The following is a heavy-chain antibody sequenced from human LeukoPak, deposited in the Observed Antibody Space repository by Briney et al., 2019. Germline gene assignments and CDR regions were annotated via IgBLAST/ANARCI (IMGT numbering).Heavy chain of an antibody. J-gene: IGHJ4*02. V-gene: IGHV4-38-2*01. CDR2: IYHSGST. CDR1: GYSISSGYY. D-gene: IGHD3-3*01. CDR3: ASLVQYGGIFGVDNYYFDY. Sequence: SETLSLTCAVSGYSISSGYYWGWIRQPPGKGLEWIGSIYHSGSTYYNPSLKNPVTISVDTSKNHFSLKLSSVTAADTAVYYCASLVQYGGIFGVDNYYFDYWGQGTLVTVSS.